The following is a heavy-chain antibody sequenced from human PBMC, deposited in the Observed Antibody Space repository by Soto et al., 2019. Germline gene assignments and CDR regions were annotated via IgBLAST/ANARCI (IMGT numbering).Heavy chain of an antibody. D-gene: IGHD3-10*01. Sequence: QVQLVQSGAEVKKPGASVKVSCKASGYTFTSYGISWVRQAPGQGLEWMGWISAYNGNTNYAQKLQGRVTMTTDTSTSTAYMELRSLRSDDTAVYYCARLTDYYGSRSSRNYYYGMDVWGQGTTVTVSS. V-gene: IGHV1-18*01. J-gene: IGHJ6*02. CDR3: ARLTDYYGSRSSRNYYYGMDV. CDR1: GYTFTSYG. CDR2: ISAYNGNT.